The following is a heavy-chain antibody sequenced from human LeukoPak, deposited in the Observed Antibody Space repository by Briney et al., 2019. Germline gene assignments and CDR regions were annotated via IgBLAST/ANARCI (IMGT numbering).Heavy chain of an antibody. J-gene: IGHJ4*02. Sequence: SETLSLTCAVYGGSVSGYYWSWIRQPPGKGLEWSGEINHSGSTNYNPSLKSRVTISVDTSKNQFSLKLSSVTAADPAVYYCARWEGGSYYDFDYWGQGTLVTVSS. CDR2: INHSGST. V-gene: IGHV4-34*01. CDR1: GGSVSGYY. CDR3: ARWEGGSYYDFDY. D-gene: IGHD1-26*01.